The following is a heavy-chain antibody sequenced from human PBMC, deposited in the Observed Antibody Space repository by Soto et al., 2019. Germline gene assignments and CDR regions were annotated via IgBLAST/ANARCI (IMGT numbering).Heavy chain of an antibody. J-gene: IGHJ4*02. CDR2: ISYDGSNK. Sequence: GGSLRLSCAASGFTFSSYGMHWVRQAPGKGLEWVAVISYDGSNKYYADSVKGRFTISRDNSKNTLYLQMNSLRAEDTAVYYCAKEAEQWLVLPQFFDYWGQGTLVTVSS. CDR1: GFTFSSYG. V-gene: IGHV3-30*18. CDR3: AKEAEQWLVLPQFFDY. D-gene: IGHD6-19*01.